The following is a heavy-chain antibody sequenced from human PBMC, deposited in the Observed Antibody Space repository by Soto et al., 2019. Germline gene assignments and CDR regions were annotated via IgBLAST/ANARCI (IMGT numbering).Heavy chain of an antibody. J-gene: IGHJ4*02. CDR2: IKSRTENETT. CDR3: VTVLPHANSWFDY. D-gene: IGHD2-2*01. V-gene: IGHV3-15*01. CDR1: GFTFSNVW. Sequence: XVSLRLSYAASGFTFSNVWLSWVRQGPGKGLEWLGRIKSRTENETTDYASPARGRFIISRDDSKNMLYLQLNSLKSEDTAVYYCVTVLPHANSWFDYWGQGTPVTVSS.